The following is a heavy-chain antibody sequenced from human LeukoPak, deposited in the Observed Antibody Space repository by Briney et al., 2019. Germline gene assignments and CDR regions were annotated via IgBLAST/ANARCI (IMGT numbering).Heavy chain of an antibody. CDR2: VVPILGVA. J-gene: IGHJ4*02. V-gene: IGHV1-69*04. CDR1: GGSFNSYS. CDR3: ARGAPDY. Sequence: SVKVSCKASGGSFNSYSISWIRQAPGQGLECMGRVVPILGVANYAQKFQGRVIITADKSTNTAYMELSNLRSEDTAVYYCARGAPDYWGQGTLVTVSS.